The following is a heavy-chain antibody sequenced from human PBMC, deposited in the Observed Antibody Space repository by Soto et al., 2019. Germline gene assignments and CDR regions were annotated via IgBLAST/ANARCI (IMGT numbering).Heavy chain of an antibody. Sequence: QVQLVESGGGVVQPGRSLRLSCAASGYSFRTYAMHWVRQAPGKGLEWLAVISYDESTTYYADSVRGRFTISRDNSENTLYLQMNSLRGEDTAVYYCARENGAHSSGWYGGSGFGFWGQGSQVTVSS. J-gene: IGHJ4*02. CDR2: ISYDESTT. D-gene: IGHD6-19*01. V-gene: IGHV3-30-3*01. CDR3: ARENGAHSSGWYGGSGFGF. CDR1: GYSFRTYA.